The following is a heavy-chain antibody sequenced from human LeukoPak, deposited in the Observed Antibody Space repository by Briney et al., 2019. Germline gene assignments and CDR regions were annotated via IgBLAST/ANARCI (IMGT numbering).Heavy chain of an antibody. Sequence: PGGSLRLSCAASGFISSNYAMHWVRQAPGKGLEWVAVISYDGSNKNYADSVKGRFTISRDNSKNTLYLQMNSLRAEDTAVYYCARVGDYYDSRGYFDYWGQGTLVTVSS. D-gene: IGHD3-22*01. CDR1: GFISSNYA. CDR2: ISYDGSNK. CDR3: ARVGDYYDSRGYFDY. V-gene: IGHV3-30-3*01. J-gene: IGHJ4*02.